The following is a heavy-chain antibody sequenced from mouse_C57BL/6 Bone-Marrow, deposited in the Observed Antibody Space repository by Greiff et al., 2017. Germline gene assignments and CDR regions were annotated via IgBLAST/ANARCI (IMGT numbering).Heavy chain of an antibody. V-gene: IGHV7-1*01. D-gene: IGHD2-13*01. CDR2: SRNKANDYTT. CDR3: ARDAWGEGAMDY. CDR1: GFTFSDFY. Sequence: EVKVVESGGGLVQSGRSLRLSCATSGFTFSDFYMEWVRQAPGKGLEWIAASRNKANDYTTEYSASVKGRFIVSRDTSQSILYLQMNALRAEDTAIYYCARDAWGEGAMDYWGQGTSVTVSS. J-gene: IGHJ4*01.